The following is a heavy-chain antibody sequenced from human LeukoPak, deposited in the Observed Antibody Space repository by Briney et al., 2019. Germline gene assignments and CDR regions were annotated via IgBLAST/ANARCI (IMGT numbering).Heavy chain of an antibody. CDR2: ISYDGSNK. CDR3: ARAQKEWELLGYYYYMDV. V-gene: IGHV3-30-3*01. Sequence: GGSLRLSCAASGFTFSSYAMHWVRQAPGKGLEWVAVISYDGSNKYYADSVKGRFTISRDNSKNTLYLQMNSLRAEDTAVYYCARAQKEWELLGYYYYMDVWGKGTTVTVSS. CDR1: GFTFSSYA. D-gene: IGHD1-26*01. J-gene: IGHJ6*03.